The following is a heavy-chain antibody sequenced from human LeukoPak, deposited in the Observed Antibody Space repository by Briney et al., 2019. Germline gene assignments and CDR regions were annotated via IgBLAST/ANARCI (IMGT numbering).Heavy chain of an antibody. J-gene: IGHJ4*02. CDR1: GFTFSSYW. CDR2: IKQDGSEK. CDR3: ARAGLDSGWYAGYFDY. D-gene: IGHD6-19*01. V-gene: IGHV3-7*01. Sequence: PGGSLRLSCAASGFTFSSYWMSWVRQAPGKGLEWVANIKQDGSEKYYVDSVKGRFTISRVNAKNSLYLQMNSLRAEDTAVYYCARAGLDSGWYAGYFDYWGQGTLVTVSS.